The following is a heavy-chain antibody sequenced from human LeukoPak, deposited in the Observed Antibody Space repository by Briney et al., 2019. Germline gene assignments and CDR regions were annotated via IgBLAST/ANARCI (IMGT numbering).Heavy chain of an antibody. CDR3: ARHQLLSDDYYYGMDV. V-gene: IGHV3-33*01. J-gene: IGHJ6*02. Sequence: GGSLRLSCAASGFTFSSYGMHWVRQAPGKGLEWVAVIWYDGSNKYYADSVKDRFTISRDNSKNTLYLQMNSLRAEDTAVHYCARHQLLSDDYYYGMDVWGQGTTVTVSS. CDR2: IWYDGSNK. CDR1: GFTFSSYG. D-gene: IGHD2-2*01.